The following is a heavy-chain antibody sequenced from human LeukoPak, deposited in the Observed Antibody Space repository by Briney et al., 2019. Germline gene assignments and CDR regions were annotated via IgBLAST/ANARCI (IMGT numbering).Heavy chain of an antibody. CDR3: AREEYYDSSASTNFDY. Sequence: ASVKVSCKASGYTFTNYAMNWVRQAPGQGLEWMGWINTNTGNPTYAQGFTGRFVFSLDTSVSTAFLQINSLKAEDTAVYYCAREEYYDSSASTNFDYWGQGTLVTVSS. J-gene: IGHJ4*02. V-gene: IGHV7-4-1*02. D-gene: IGHD3-22*01. CDR2: INTNTGNP. CDR1: GYTFTNYA.